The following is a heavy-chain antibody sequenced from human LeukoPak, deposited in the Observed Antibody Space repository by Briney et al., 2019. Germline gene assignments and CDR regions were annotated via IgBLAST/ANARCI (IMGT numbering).Heavy chain of an antibody. V-gene: IGHV4-59*12. CDR3: ARRGVPAAYDY. CDR2: IYYSGST. D-gene: IGHD2-2*01. CDR1: GGSISSYY. Sequence: PSETLSLTCTVSGGSISSYYWSWIRQPPGKGLEWIGYIYYSGSTNYNPSLKSRVTISVDTSKNQFSLKLSSVTAADTAVYYCARRGVPAAYDYWGQGTLVTVSS. J-gene: IGHJ4*02.